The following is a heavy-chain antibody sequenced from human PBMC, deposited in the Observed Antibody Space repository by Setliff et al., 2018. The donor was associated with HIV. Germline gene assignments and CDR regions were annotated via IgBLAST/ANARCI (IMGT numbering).Heavy chain of an antibody. Sequence: SVKVSCKASGGSFNNNAVTWVRQTPRQGLEWVGGVTPMVGTPQYAQKFQGRVTITTDESTSTAYMELSSLRSEDTAVYYCARMSSYYYDSSDYYYPWGQGTLVTVSS. CDR2: VTPMVGTP. V-gene: IGHV1-69*05. CDR1: GGSFNNNA. CDR3: ARMSSYYYDSSDYYYP. J-gene: IGHJ3*01. D-gene: IGHD3-22*01.